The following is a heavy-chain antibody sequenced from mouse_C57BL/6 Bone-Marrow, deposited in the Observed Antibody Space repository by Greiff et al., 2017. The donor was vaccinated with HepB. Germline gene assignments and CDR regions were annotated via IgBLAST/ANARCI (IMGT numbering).Heavy chain of an antibody. CDR2: IYPRSGNT. D-gene: IGHD1-1*01. V-gene: IGHV1-81*01. Sequence: QVQLKQSGAELARPGASVKLSCKASGYTFTSYGISWVKQRTGQGLEWIGEIYPRSGNTYYNEKFKGKATLTADKSSSTAYMELRSLTSEDSAVYFCARGSYYGSSLAWFAYWGQGTLVTVSA. CDR3: ARGSYYGSSLAWFAY. J-gene: IGHJ3*01. CDR1: GYTFTSYG.